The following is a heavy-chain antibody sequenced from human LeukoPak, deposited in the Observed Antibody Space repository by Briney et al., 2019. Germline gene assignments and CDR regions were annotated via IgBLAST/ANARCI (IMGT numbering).Heavy chain of an antibody. V-gene: IGHV3-23*01. CDR2: ISGSGGST. CDR1: GFTFSSYA. CDR3: ASTELRDDHEYFQH. Sequence: GGSLRLSCAASGFTFSSYAMSWVRQAPGKGLEWVSAISGSGGSTYYADSVKGRFTISRDNSKNTLYLQMNSLRAEDTAVYYCASTELRDDHEYFQHWGQGTLVTVSS. D-gene: IGHD5-24*01. J-gene: IGHJ1*01.